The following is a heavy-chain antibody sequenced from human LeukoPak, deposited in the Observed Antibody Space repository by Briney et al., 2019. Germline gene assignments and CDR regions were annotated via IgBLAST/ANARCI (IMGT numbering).Heavy chain of an antibody. J-gene: IGHJ4*02. V-gene: IGHV4-61*08. CDR1: GGSISSGGYY. D-gene: IGHD4-17*01. CDR2: IYYSGST. CDR3: ARASNGDYARFGY. Sequence: PSQTLSLTCTVSGGSISSGGYYWSWIRQHPGKGLEWIGYIYYSGSTNYNPSLKSRVTISVDTSKNQFSLKLSSVTAADTAVYYCARASNGDYARFGYWGQGTLVTVSS.